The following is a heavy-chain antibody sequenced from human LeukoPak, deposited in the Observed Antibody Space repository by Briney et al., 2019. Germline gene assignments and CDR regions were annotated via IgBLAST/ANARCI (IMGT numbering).Heavy chain of an antibody. Sequence: SETLSLTCAVYGGSFSGYYWSWIRQPPGKGLEWIGEINHSGSTNYNPSLKSRVTISVDTSKNQFSLKLSSVTAADTAVYYCARRRGYYGSGTQNWFDPWGQGTLVTVSS. CDR3: ARRRGYYGSGTQNWFDP. V-gene: IGHV4-34*01. CDR1: GGSFSGYY. CDR2: INHSGST. D-gene: IGHD3-10*01. J-gene: IGHJ5*02.